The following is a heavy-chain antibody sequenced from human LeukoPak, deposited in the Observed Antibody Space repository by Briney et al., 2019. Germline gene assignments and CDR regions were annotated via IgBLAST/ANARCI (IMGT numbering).Heavy chain of an antibody. V-gene: IGHV3-53*01. D-gene: IGHD3-10*01. J-gene: IGHJ2*01. Sequence: GGSLSLSCEASGFDVSSNYMNWVRQAPGKGLEWVSILYSGGSTYYAHSVKGRFTVSRDSSGNTLFLHMTRLKTEDTAVYFCARVGDHYHWYLDVWGRARPATVSS. CDR2: LYSGGST. CDR3: ARVGDHYHWYLDV. CDR1: GFDVSSNY.